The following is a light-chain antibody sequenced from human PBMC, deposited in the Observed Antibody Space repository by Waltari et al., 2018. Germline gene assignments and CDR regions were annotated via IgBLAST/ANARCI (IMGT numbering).Light chain of an antibody. CDR3: TSRDSSGNHVV. Sequence: SSELTQDPAVSVALGQTVRITCQGDSLRSYYASWYQQKPGQAPVLVIYGKNNRPSGIPDRFSCSSSGNTASWTITGAQAEDEADYYCTSRDSSGNHVVFGGGTKLTVL. CDR1: SLRSYY. J-gene: IGLJ2*01. V-gene: IGLV3-19*01. CDR2: GKN.